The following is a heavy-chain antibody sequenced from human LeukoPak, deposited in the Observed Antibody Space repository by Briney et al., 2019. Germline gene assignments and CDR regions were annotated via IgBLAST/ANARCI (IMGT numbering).Heavy chain of an antibody. CDR2: MNPNSGNT. V-gene: IGHV1-8*01. J-gene: IGHJ1*01. CDR3: TRGPGGRGEK. D-gene: IGHD2-21*01. Sequence: ASVKVSCKASGYTFTSCDINWVRQATGQGLEWMGWMNPNSGNTGYGQSFQGRITMTRDISIGTAYMELSNLTSEDTAIYYCTRGPGGRGEKWGRGPLVTFS. CDR1: GYTFTSCD.